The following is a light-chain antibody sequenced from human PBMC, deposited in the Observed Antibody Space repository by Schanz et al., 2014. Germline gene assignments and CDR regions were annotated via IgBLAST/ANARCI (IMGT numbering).Light chain of an antibody. CDR3: TSYTSSRTWV. V-gene: IGLV2-14*03. CDR1: TTDVGGYNY. CDR2: DVT. Sequence: QSALTQPASVSGSPGQSITISCAGTTTDVGGYNYVSWYQQHPGKAPKLIIYDVTNRPSGVSHRFSGSNSGNAASLTISGLQAEDEADYYCTSYTSSRTWVFGGGTKLTVL. J-gene: IGLJ3*02.